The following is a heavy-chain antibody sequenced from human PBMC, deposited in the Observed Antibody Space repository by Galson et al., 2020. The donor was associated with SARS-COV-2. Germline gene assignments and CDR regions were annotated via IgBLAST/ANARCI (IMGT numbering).Heavy chain of an antibody. J-gene: IGHJ4*02. CDR1: GFTFIDYA. V-gene: IGHV3-23*01. D-gene: IGHD1-26*01. CDR3: AASKVGAAAFLFEY. Sequence: GGSLRLSCTASGFTFIDYAMSWVRQAPGKGLEWVSTISGSGGSTYYADSVKGRLTISRDNSKNTLYLQINTLRADDTALYYCAASKVGAAAFLFEYWGQGTLVTVSS. CDR2: ISGSGGST.